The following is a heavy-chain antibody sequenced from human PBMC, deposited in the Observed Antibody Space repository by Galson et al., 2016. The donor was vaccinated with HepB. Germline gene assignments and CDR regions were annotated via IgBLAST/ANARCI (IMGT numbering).Heavy chain of an antibody. J-gene: IGHJ5*01. V-gene: IGHV3-74*01. CDR1: GFTFSSYW. CDR2: ISSDGSAT. D-gene: IGHD3-10*01. Sequence: SLRLSCAASGFTFSSYWMHWVRHAPGKGLVWVSRISSDGSATNYADSVKGRFTVSRDNAQNTLFLQMDSLRDDDTAVYYCAREEITVVGGVITPRFDSWGQGTLVTVSS. CDR3: AREEITVVGGVITPRFDS.